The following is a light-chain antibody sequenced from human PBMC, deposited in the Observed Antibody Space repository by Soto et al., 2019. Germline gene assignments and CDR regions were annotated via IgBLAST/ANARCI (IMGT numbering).Light chain of an antibody. CDR1: QSVSSSY. J-gene: IGKJ3*01. CDR2: GAS. Sequence: EIVLTQSPGTLSLSPGERATLSCRASQSVSSSYLAWYQQKPGQAPRLLIYGASSRATGIPDRFSGSGSGTYFALTISRLEPEDFAVYYCQQYGSSPAFGPGTKVDIK. V-gene: IGKV3-20*01. CDR3: QQYGSSPA.